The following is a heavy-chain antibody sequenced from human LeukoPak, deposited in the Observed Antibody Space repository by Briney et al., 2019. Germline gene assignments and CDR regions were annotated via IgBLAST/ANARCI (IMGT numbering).Heavy chain of an antibody. J-gene: IGHJ4*02. CDR3: ARMNYVSSGWGAPFDY. CDR1: GFTFGDYA. V-gene: IGHV3-21*01. Sequence: GRSLRLSCTASGFTFGDYAMSWVRQAPGKGLEWVSSISSSSSYIYYADSVKGRFTISRDNAKNSLYLQMNSLRAEDTAVYYCARMNYVSSGWGAPFDYWGQGTLVTVSS. D-gene: IGHD1-7*01. CDR2: ISSSSSYI.